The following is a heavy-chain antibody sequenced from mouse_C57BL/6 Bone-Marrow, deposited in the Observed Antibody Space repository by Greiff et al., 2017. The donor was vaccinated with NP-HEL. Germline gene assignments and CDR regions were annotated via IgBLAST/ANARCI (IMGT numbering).Heavy chain of an antibody. CDR1: GYAFSSSW. CDR2: IYPGDGDT. V-gene: IGHV1-82*01. J-gene: IGHJ2*01. D-gene: IGHD4-1*01. Sequence: VQVVESGPELVKPGASVKISCKASGYAFSSSWMNWVKQRPGKGLEWIGRIYPGDGDTNYNGKFKGKATLTADKSSSTAYMQLSSLTSEDSAVYFCARWEVYFDYWGQGTTLTVSS. CDR3: ARWEVYFDY.